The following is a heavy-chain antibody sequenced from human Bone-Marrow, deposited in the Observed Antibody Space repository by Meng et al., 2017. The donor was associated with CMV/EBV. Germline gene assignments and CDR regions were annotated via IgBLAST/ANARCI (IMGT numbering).Heavy chain of an antibody. J-gene: IGHJ4*02. V-gene: IGHV1-69*06. D-gene: IGHD4-23*01. CDR2: IIPIFGTA. Sequence: SGGTFSSYAISWVRQAPGQGLEWMGGIIPIFGTANYAQKFQGRVTITADKSTSTAHMELSSLRSEDTAVYYCARAKMTTVVTATLDYWGQGTLVTVSS. CDR1: GGTFSSYA. CDR3: ARAKMTTVVTATLDY.